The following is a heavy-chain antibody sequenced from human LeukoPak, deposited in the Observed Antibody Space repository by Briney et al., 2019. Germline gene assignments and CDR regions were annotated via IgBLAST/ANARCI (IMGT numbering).Heavy chain of an antibody. Sequence: GRSLRLSCAASGFTFSSYAMHWVRQAPGKGLEWVAVISYDGSNKYYADSVKGRFTISRDNSKNTLYLQMNSLRAEDTAVYYCARDTLPHNYFDYWGQGTLVTVSS. CDR2: ISYDGSNK. V-gene: IGHV3-30*04. CDR3: ARDTLPHNYFDY. D-gene: IGHD2-15*01. CDR1: GFTFSSYA. J-gene: IGHJ4*02.